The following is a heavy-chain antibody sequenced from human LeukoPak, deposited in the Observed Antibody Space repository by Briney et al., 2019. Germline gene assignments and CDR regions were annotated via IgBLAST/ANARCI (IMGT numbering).Heavy chain of an antibody. CDR3: ARRATTERGHSYGLDY. CDR2: IYSGGST. D-gene: IGHD5-18*01. CDR1: EFSVGSNY. J-gene: IGHJ4*02. Sequence: GGSLRLSCAASEFSVGSNYMTWVRQAPGKGLEWVSLIYSGGSTYYADSVTGRFTISRDNAKNSLYLQMNSLRAEDTAVYYCARRATTERGHSYGLDYWGQGTLVTVSS. V-gene: IGHV3-66*01.